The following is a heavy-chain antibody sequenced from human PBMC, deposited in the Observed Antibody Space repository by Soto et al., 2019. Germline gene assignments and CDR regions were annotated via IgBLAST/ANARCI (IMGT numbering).Heavy chain of an antibody. Sequence: GASVKVSCKASGGTFSSYAISWVRQAPGQGLEWMGWISTYNGNTNYAQKLQGRVTMTTDTSTSTAYMELRSLRSDDTAVYYCARDRGIAADYWGQGTLVTVSS. CDR2: ISTYNGNT. D-gene: IGHD6-13*01. J-gene: IGHJ4*02. CDR1: GGTFSSYA. CDR3: ARDRGIAADY. V-gene: IGHV1-18*01.